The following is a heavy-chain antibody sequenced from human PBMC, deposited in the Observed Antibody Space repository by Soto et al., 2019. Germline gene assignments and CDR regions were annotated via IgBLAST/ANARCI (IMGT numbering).Heavy chain of an antibody. CDR1: GFTFSSYW. V-gene: IGHV3-74*01. D-gene: IGHD6-6*01. CDR3: ARDYIAARSFPCMDV. CDR2: INSDGSST. Sequence: PGGSLRLSCAASGFTFSSYWMHWVRQAPGKGLVWVSRINSDGSSTSYADSVKGRFTISRDNAKNTLYLQMNSLRAEGTAVYYCARDYIAARSFPCMDVWGQGTTVTVSS. J-gene: IGHJ6*02.